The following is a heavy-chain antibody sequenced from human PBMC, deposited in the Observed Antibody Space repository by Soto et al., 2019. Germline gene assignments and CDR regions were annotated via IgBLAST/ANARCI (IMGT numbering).Heavy chain of an antibody. CDR1: GCTFTNND. D-gene: IGHD5-18*01. CDR3: ARMESFGSLNWFDP. Sequence: ASVKVSCKASGCTFTNNDVSWVRQATGQGLEWMGWMNPGSGDTGYAQKFQGRVTMTRDISIATAYMELNSLTSEDTAIYYCARMESFGSLNWFDPWGQGTLVTVSS. CDR2: MNPGSGDT. V-gene: IGHV1-8*02. J-gene: IGHJ5*02.